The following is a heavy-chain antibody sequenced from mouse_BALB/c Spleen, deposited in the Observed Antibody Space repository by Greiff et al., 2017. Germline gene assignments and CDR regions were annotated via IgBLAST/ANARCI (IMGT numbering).Heavy chain of an antibody. CDR3: ARGYDGYYYAMDY. Sequence: EVNVVESGGGLVKPGGSLKLSCAASGFTFSSYAMSWVRQTPEKRLEWVASISSGGSTYYPDSVKGRFTISRDNARNILYLQMSSLRSEDTAMYYCARGYDGYYYAMDYWGQGTSVTVSS. J-gene: IGHJ4*01. D-gene: IGHD2-3*01. V-gene: IGHV5-6-5*01. CDR1: GFTFSSYA. CDR2: ISSGGST.